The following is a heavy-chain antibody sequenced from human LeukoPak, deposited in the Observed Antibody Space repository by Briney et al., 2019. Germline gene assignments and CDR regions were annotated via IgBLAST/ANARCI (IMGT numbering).Heavy chain of an antibody. D-gene: IGHD6-13*01. CDR1: GYTLTELS. V-gene: IGHV1-24*01. J-gene: IGHJ4*02. CDR3: ATVGFSAAGTLVY. CDR2: FDPEDGET. Sequence: GASVKVSRKVSGYTLTELSMHWVRQAPGKGLEWMGGFDPEDGETIYAQKFQGRVTMTEDTSTDTAYMELSSLRSEDTAVYYCATVGFSAAGTLVYWGQGTLVTVSS.